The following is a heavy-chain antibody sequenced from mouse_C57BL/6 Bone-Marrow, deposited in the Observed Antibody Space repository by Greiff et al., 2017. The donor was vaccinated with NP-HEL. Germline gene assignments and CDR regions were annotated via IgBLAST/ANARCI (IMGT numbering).Heavy chain of an antibody. CDR2: IWSGGST. CDR1: GFSLTSYG. Sequence: HVQLLESGPGLVQPSQSLSITCTVSGFSLTSYGVHWVRQSPGKGLEWLGVIWSGGSTDYNAAFMSRLIIIKDTSKSQVFFKMNSLQADDTAIYYCAISRWILYYYFDDWGQGTTLTVSS. D-gene: IGHD2-1*01. J-gene: IGHJ2*01. V-gene: IGHV2-2*01. CDR3: AISRWILYYYFDD.